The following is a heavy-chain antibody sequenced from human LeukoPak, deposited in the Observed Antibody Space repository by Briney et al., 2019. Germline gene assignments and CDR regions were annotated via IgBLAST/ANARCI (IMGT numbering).Heavy chain of an antibody. J-gene: IGHJ4*02. D-gene: IGHD3-3*01. CDR3: ARDPVKTVLRFLEWSSPFNY. Sequence: ASVKVSCKAPGYTFTGYYMHWVRQAPGQGLEWMGWINPNSGGTNYAQKFQGRVTMTRDTSISTAYMELSSLRSDDTAVYYCARDPVKTVLRFLEWSSPFNYWGQGTLVTVSS. V-gene: IGHV1-2*02. CDR1: GYTFTGYY. CDR2: INPNSGGT.